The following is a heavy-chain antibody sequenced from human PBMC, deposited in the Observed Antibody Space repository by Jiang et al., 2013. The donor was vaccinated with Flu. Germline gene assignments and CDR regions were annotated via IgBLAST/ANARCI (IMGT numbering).Heavy chain of an antibody. J-gene: IGHJ6*02. CDR2: IIPIFGTA. CDR1: GGTFSSYA. Sequence: SGAEVKKPGSSVKVSCKASGGTFSSYAISWVRQAPGQGLEWMGGIIPIFGTANYAQKFQGRVTITADESTSTAYMELSSLRSEDTAVYYCARDDSSGSHGETYYYGMDVWGQGTTVTVSS. CDR3: ARDDSSGSHGETYYYGMDV. V-gene: IGHV1-69*01. D-gene: IGHD1-26*01.